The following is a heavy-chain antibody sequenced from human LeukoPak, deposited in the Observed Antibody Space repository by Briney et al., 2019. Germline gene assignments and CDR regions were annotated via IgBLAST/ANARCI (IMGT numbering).Heavy chain of an antibody. D-gene: IGHD2-2*01. CDR1: GGSFSGYY. V-gene: IGHV4-34*01. J-gene: IGHJ5*02. CDR3: ARTGYCSSTSCRNWFDP. Sequence: SETLSLTCAAYGGSFSGYYWSWIRQPPGKGLEWIGEINHSGSTNYNPSLKSRVTISVDTSKNQFSLKLSSVTAADTAVYYCARTGYCSSTSCRNWFDPWGQGTLVTVSS. CDR2: INHSGST.